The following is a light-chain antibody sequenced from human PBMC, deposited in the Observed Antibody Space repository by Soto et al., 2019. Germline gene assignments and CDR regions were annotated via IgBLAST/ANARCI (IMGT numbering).Light chain of an antibody. CDR1: SSDVGGYNY. V-gene: IGLV2-11*01. CDR2: DVT. J-gene: IGLJ3*02. CDR3: CSYAGSYTNGA. Sequence: QSALTQPRSVSGSHGQSVTISCTGTSSDVGGYNYVSWYQQHPGKAPKLMIYDVTKRPSRVPDRFSGSKSGNTASLTISGLQAEDEAHYYCCSYAGSYTNGAFGGGTKVTVL.